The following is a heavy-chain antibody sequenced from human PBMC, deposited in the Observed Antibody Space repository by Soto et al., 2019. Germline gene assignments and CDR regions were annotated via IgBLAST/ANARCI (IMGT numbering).Heavy chain of an antibody. CDR1: GFTFSSYA. CDR3: ARARTRGYYDSSGYLGRAFDI. J-gene: IGHJ3*02. D-gene: IGHD3-22*01. Sequence: QVQLVESGGGVVQPGRSLRLSCSASGFTFSSYAVHWVRQAPGMGLEWVAVISYDGSNKYYADSVKGRFTISRDNSKNTLYLQMNSLRAEDTAVYYCARARTRGYYDSSGYLGRAFDIWGQGTMVTVSS. V-gene: IGHV3-30-3*01. CDR2: ISYDGSNK.